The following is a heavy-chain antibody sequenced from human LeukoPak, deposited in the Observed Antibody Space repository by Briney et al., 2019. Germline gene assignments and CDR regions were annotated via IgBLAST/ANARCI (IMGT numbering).Heavy chain of an antibody. D-gene: IGHD2-15*01. Sequence: SQTLSLTCTVSGGSISSGSYYWSWIRQPAGKGLEWIGRIYTSGSTNYNPYPKSRVTMSVDTSKNQSSLKLSSVTAADTAVYYCARAQCCPGTPDYWGQGTLVTVSS. CDR3: ARAQCCPGTPDY. CDR2: IYTSGST. CDR1: GGSISSGSYY. V-gene: IGHV4-61*02. J-gene: IGHJ4*02.